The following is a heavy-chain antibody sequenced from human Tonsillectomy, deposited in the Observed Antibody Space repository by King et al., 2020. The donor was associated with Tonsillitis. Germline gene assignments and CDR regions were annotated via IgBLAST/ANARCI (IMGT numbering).Heavy chain of an antibody. Sequence: QLQESGPGLVKPSQTLSLTCTVSGGSISSGSYYWSWIRQPAGKGLEWIGRIYTSGSTNYNPSLKSRVTISVDTSKNQFSLKLSSVTAADTAVYYCGYSYGYPHYFDYWGQGTLVTVSS. CDR1: GGSISSGSYY. CDR2: IYTSGST. V-gene: IGHV4-61*02. CDR3: GYSYGYPHYFDY. J-gene: IGHJ4*02. D-gene: IGHD5-18*01.